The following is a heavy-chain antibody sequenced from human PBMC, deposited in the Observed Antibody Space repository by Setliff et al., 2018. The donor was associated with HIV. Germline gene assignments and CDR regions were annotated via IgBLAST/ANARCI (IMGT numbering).Heavy chain of an antibody. CDR1: GYTFTNFY. V-gene: IGHV1-46*01. D-gene: IGHD1-26*01. CDR2: INPSGGDT. Sequence: ASVKVSCKASGYTFTNFYVHWVRQAPGQGLEWLGMINPSGGDTTYARKFQGRVTMTRDTSTSTVYMDLSSLRSEDTAVYYCARGGHYSGTYLPRDYYMDVWGKGTTVTVSS. J-gene: IGHJ6*03. CDR3: ARGGHYSGTYLPRDYYMDV.